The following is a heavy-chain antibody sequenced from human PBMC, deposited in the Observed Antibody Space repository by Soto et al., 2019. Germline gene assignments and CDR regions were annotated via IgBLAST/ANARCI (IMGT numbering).Heavy chain of an antibody. J-gene: IGHJ6*02. CDR1: SDSICSRDSY. V-gene: IGHV4-30-4*01. Sequence: SDTLSITCRASSDSICSRDSYWSLIRQPPGKGLEWIGYINYSGRTYYKPSLKSRVSISLDTSKNQFSLRLTSVTAADTAVYYCARDVDFGEEDVWGQGTTVS. CDR3: ARDVDFGEEDV. D-gene: IGHD4-17*01. CDR2: INYSGRT.